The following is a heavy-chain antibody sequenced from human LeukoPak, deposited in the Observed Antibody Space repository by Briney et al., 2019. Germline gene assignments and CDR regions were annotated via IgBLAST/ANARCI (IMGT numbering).Heavy chain of an antibody. J-gene: IGHJ4*02. CDR2: IYYSGST. CDR3: ARDNSYGYRDY. CDR1: GGSISSSSYY. Sequence: PSETLSLTCTVSGGSISSSSYYWGWIRQPPGKGLEWIGSIYYSGSTYYNPSLKSRVTISVDTSKNQFSLKLSSVTAADTAVYYCARDNSYGYRDYWGQGTLVTVSS. V-gene: IGHV4-39*07. D-gene: IGHD5-18*01.